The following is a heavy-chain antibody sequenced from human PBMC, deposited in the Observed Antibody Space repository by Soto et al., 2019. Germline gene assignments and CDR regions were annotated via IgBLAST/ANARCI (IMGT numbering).Heavy chain of an antibody. J-gene: IGHJ5*02. CDR2: FYHTGTT. Sequence: SESLSLTCTVCGGCINSGGYSLTWIRQPPVKGLEWIGFFYHTGTTYYYPSLESRVTISVDRSKNQFSLKLNSVTAADTAVYYCARGVTYCNSSVSSLFDPWGQGALVTV. D-gene: IGHD3-22*01. CDR3: ARGVTYCNSSVSSLFDP. CDR1: GGCINSGGYS. V-gene: IGHV4-30-2*01.